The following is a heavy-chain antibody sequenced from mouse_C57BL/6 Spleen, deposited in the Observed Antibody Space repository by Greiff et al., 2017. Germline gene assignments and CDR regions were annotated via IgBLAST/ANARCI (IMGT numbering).Heavy chain of an antibody. D-gene: IGHD1-1*01. Sequence: QVQLQQSGAELVRPGASVKLSCKASGYTFTDYYINWVKQRPGQGLEWIARIYPGSGNIYYNETFKGKSTLTAEKSSSTAYMQLSRLTSEESAVYCCARGIYYYGSRTEAMDYWGQGTSVTVSS. CDR3: ARGIYYYGSRTEAMDY. CDR1: GYTFTDYY. CDR2: IYPGSGNI. J-gene: IGHJ4*01. V-gene: IGHV1-76*01.